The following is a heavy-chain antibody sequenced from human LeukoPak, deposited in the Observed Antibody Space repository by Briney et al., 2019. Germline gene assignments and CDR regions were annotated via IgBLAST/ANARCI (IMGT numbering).Heavy chain of an antibody. V-gene: IGHV3-74*01. CDR1: GFTFSRYW. CDR2: INSDGSGT. CDR3: ARDHDPDAYWYFDL. Sequence: GGSLRLSCAASGFTFSRYWMQWVRQAPGKGLVWVSRINSDGSGTSYADSVKGRFTISRDNAKNTLYLQMNSLRAEDTAVYYCARDHDPDAYWYFDLWGRGTLVTVSS. J-gene: IGHJ2*01.